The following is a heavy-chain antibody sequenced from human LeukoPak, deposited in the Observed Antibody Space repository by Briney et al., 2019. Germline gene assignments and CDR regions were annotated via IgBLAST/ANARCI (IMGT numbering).Heavy chain of an antibody. Sequence: SETLSLTCTVSGDSISSYYWSWIRQPAGKGLEWIGRIYTSGSTNYNTFLKSRVTMSIDTSKNQFSLKLSSVTAADTAVYHCARDLYDILTGVDWYFDLWGRGALVTVSS. CDR3: ARDLYDILTGVDWYFDL. D-gene: IGHD3-9*01. J-gene: IGHJ2*01. V-gene: IGHV4-4*07. CDR1: GDSISSYY. CDR2: IYTSGST.